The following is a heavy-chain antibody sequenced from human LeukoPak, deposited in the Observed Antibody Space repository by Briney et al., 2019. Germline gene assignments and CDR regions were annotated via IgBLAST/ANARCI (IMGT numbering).Heavy chain of an antibody. CDR3: ARDGGCSSTSCQYNWFDP. CDR2: ISAYNGNT. Sequence: ASVKVSCKASGYTFTSYGISWVRRAPGQGLEWMGWISAYNGNTNYAQKLQGRVTMTTDTSTSTAYMELRSLRSDDTAVYYCARDGGCSSTSCQYNWFDPWGQGTLVTVSS. CDR1: GYTFTSYG. V-gene: IGHV1-18*01. J-gene: IGHJ5*02. D-gene: IGHD2-2*01.